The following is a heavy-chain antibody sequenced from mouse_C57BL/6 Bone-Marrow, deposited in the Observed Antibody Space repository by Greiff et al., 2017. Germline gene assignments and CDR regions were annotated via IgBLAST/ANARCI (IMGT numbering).Heavy chain of an antibody. CDR2: IDPENGDT. CDR1: GFNIKDDY. CDR3: TPVRYWYGDV. Sequence: VQLKQSGAELVRPGASVKLSCTASGFNIKDDYMHWVKQRPEQGLEWIGWIDPENGDTEYASKFQGKATITADTSSNTAYLQLSSLTSEDTAVYYCTPVRYWYGDVWGTGTTITVSS. V-gene: IGHV14-4*01. D-gene: IGHD2-14*01. J-gene: IGHJ1*03.